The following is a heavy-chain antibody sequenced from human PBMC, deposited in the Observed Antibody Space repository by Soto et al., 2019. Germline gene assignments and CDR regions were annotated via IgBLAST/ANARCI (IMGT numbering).Heavy chain of an antibody. V-gene: IGHV3-23*01. D-gene: IGHD2-2*03. CDR3: AKDRRGRTSGYFFDY. Sequence: GGSLRLSCAASGFTFSTYAMAWVRQAPGKGLEWVSGVSASGLNTDYADPVKGRFYISRDNSKNTVSLHMNSLRAEDTALYYCAKDRRGRTSGYFFDYWGKGTPVTVSS. J-gene: IGHJ4*02. CDR1: GFTFSTYA. CDR2: VSASGLNT.